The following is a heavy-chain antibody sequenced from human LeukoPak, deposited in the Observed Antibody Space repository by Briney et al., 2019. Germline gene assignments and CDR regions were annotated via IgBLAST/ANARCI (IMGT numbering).Heavy chain of an antibody. CDR2: ISSSSSYI. CDR1: GFTFSSYS. Sequence: KAGGSLRLSCAASGFTFSSYSMNWVRQAPGKGLEWVSSISSSSSYIYYADSVKGRFTISRDNAKNSLYLQMNSLRAEDTAVYYCARDRYGDYKNFDYWGLGTLVTVSS. J-gene: IGHJ4*02. V-gene: IGHV3-21*01. CDR3: ARDRYGDYKNFDY. D-gene: IGHD4-17*01.